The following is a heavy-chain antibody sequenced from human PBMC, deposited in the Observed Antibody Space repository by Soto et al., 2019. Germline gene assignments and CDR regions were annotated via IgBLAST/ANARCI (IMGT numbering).Heavy chain of an antibody. CDR1: GFTFSDYY. Sequence: PGGSLRLSCAASGFTFSDYYMSWIRQAPGKGLEWVSYISSSGSTIYYADSVKGRFTISRDNAKNSLYLQMNSLRAEDTAVYYCARDTPSYYDFWSGSQYYYYYMDVWGKGTTVTVSS. V-gene: IGHV3-11*01. J-gene: IGHJ6*03. CDR2: ISSSGSTI. D-gene: IGHD3-3*01. CDR3: ARDTPSYYDFWSGSQYYYYYMDV.